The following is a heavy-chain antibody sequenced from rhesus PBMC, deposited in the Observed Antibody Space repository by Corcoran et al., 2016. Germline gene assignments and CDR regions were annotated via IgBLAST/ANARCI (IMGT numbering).Heavy chain of an antibody. CDR3: AGVGYKIWTGYYQYYFDY. Sequence: QVKLQQWGEGLVKPSETLSLTCAVYGGSISGYYWSWIRQPPGKGLEWIGNVDCKRAYPHNNPPHKKRVTMSKDTPKNQFALELTSGNAGDTDVYYCAGVGYKIWTGYYQYYFDYWGQGVLVTVSS. J-gene: IGHJ4*01. CDR2: VDCKRAYP. D-gene: IGHD3-3*01. V-gene: IGHV4-73*01. CDR1: GGSISGYY.